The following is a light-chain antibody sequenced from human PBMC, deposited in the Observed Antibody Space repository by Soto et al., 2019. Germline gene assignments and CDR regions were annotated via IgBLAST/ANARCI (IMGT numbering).Light chain of an antibody. CDR3: QQYNSWPPIT. Sequence: EIVLTQSPGTLSLSPGERATLSCRASQSVSNNYLAWYQQKPGQAPRRLIYGASTRATGIPDRFSGGGSGTEFTLTISSLQSEDFVVYYCQQYNSWPPITFGQGTRLEIK. V-gene: IGKV3-20*01. CDR1: QSVSNNY. CDR2: GAS. J-gene: IGKJ5*01.